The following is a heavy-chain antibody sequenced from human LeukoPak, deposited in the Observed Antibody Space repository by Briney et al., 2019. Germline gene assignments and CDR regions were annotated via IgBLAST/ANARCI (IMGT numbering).Heavy chain of an antibody. V-gene: IGHV3-33*01. CDR2: TWYDGSNK. CDR3: ARATYYDFWSGYYTDFDY. CDR1: GFTFSSYG. J-gene: IGHJ4*02. D-gene: IGHD3-3*01. Sequence: GRSLRLSCAASGFTFSSYGMHWVRQAPGKGLEWVAVTWYDGSNKYYADSVKGRFTISRDNSKNTLYLQMNSLRAEDTAVYYCARATYYDFWSGYYTDFDYWGQGTLVTVSS.